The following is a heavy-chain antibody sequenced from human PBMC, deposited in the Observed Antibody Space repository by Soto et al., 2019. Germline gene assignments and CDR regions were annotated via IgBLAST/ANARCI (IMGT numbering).Heavy chain of an antibody. D-gene: IGHD2-21*02. CDR2: IYYSGST. CDR1: GGSISSGDYY. J-gene: IGHJ4*02. Sequence: QVQLQESGPKLVKPSQTMSLTCTVSGGSISSGDYYWSWIRQPPGKGLEWIGYIYYSGSTYYNPSLKSRLTISVSASKNQSSLKLSSVTAADTAVYYCAGVAYCGGDCYTFDFWGQGTLVTFSS. V-gene: IGHV4-30-4*01. CDR3: AGVAYCGGDCYTFDF.